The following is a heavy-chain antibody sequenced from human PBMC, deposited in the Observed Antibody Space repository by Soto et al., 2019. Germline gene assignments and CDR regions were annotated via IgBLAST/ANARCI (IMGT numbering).Heavy chain of an antibody. J-gene: IGHJ4*02. Sequence: QVQLVQSGAEVKKPGSSVKVSCKASGGTFSSDSFSWVRQAPGQGLEWMGGIIPMFDTPIYAQKFKDRVTIPEDESTSTAYMQLAILRAGDTAVYYCARSGGLDRDFNYWGRGSLVTVSS. CDR3: ARSGGLDRDFNY. D-gene: IGHD2-15*01. CDR1: GGTFSSDS. CDR2: IIPMFDTP. V-gene: IGHV1-69*12.